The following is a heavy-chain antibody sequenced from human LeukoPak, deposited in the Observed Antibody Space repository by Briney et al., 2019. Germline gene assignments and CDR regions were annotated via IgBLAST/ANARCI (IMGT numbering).Heavy chain of an antibody. D-gene: IGHD2-2*01. J-gene: IGHJ6*04. CDR3: ARHIVVVPAAIDYYYYGMDV. CDR1: GYSFTSYW. Sequence: GEPLKISCKGSGYSFTSYWISWVRQMPGKGLEWMGRIDPSDSYTNYSPSFQGHVTISADKSISTAYLQWSSLKASDTAMYYCARHIVVVPAAIDYYYYGMDVWGKGTTVTVSS. V-gene: IGHV5-10-1*01. CDR2: IDPSDSYT.